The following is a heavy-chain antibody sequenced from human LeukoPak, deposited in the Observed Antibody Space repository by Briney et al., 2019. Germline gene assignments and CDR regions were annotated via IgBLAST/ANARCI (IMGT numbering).Heavy chain of an antibody. CDR3: ATFRGYYDFDY. J-gene: IGHJ4*02. CDR1: GFTFSSYW. D-gene: IGHD3-22*01. V-gene: IGHV3-74*01. CDR2: INSDGSST. Sequence: SGGSLRLSCAASGFTFSSYWMHWVRQAPGKGLVWVSRINSDGSSTSYADSVKGRFTISRDNAKNTLYLQMNNLRAEDTAVYYCATFRGYYDFDYWGQGTLVTVSS.